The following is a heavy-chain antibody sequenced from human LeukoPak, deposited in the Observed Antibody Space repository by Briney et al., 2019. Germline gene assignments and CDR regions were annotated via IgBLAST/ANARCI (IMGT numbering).Heavy chain of an antibody. D-gene: IGHD2-2*02. CDR1: GVSISSSSYY. CDR3: ARRRLTYCSSTSCYKENWFDP. CDR2: IYYSGST. J-gene: IGHJ5*02. Sequence: NASETLSLTCTVSGVSISSSSYYWGWLRQPPGKGLEWIGSIYYSGSTYYYPSLKSRITISVDTSKNQFSLKLSSVPAADTAVYYCARRRLTYCSSTSCYKENWFDPWGQGTLVTVSS. V-gene: IGHV4-39*01.